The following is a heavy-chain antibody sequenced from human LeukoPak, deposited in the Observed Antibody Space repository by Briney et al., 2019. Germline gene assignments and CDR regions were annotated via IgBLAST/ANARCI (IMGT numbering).Heavy chain of an antibody. CDR2: FDPEDGET. CDR1: GYTLTELS. V-gene: IGHV1-24*01. D-gene: IGHD3-9*01. CDR3: ATGGSAFDWLPYYFDY. J-gene: IGHJ4*02. Sequence: GASVKVSCKVSGYTLTELSMHWVGRPPGKGLSGREGFDPEDGETIYAQKFQGRVTMTEDTSTDTAYMELSSLRSEDTAVYYCATGGSAFDWLPYYFDYWGQGTLVTVSS.